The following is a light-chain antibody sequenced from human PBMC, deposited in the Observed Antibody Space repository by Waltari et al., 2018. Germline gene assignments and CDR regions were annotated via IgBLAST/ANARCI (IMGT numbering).Light chain of an antibody. Sequence: VLLTQSPASLSVSPGDTVILSCRASQSVRTNLVWYQQKAGQAPRTLIYGAPTRASGVPSRFSGSGSETDFTFIISSLQSEDAAVYFCQQYYVWPPITFGGGTKLEI. J-gene: IGKJ4*01. V-gene: IGKV3-15*01. CDR2: GAP. CDR1: QSVRTN. CDR3: QQYYVWPPIT.